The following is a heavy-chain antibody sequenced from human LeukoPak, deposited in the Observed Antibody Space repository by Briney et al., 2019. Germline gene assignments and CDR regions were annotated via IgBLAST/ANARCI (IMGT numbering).Heavy chain of an antibody. CDR2: IRNDGSNK. Sequence: GSLRLSCAASGLTFSNHGMHWVRQAPGKGLEWVALIRNDGSNKYYADSVEGRFTISRDNSKDTLYLQMNSLRVEDTAVYYCARDRGWLQFLDSWGQGTLVTVSS. CDR1: GLTFSNHG. J-gene: IGHJ4*02. V-gene: IGHV3-30*02. D-gene: IGHD5-24*01. CDR3: ARDRGWLQFLDS.